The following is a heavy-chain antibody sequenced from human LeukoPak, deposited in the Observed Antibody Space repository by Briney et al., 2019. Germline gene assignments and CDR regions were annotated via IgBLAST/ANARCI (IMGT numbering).Heavy chain of an antibody. J-gene: IGHJ4*02. CDR2: IRSKTNNYAT. V-gene: IGHV3-73*01. Sequence: GGSLRLSCAASGFTFRRYWMSWARQASGKGLEWVGRIRSKTNNYATEYAASVKGRFTITRDDSKNTAYLQMDSLRTEDTAVYYCTSTWIQLWFDYWGQGTLVTVSS. D-gene: IGHD5-18*01. CDR3: TSTWIQLWFDY. CDR1: GFTFRRYW.